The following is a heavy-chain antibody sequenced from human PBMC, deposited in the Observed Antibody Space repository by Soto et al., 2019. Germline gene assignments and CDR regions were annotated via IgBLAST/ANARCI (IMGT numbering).Heavy chain of an antibody. CDR3: ARDGYSGHDYVD. CDR1: GGTFTNYT. D-gene: IGHD5-12*01. J-gene: IGHJ4*02. CDR2: IIPILNRA. Sequence: QVQLVQSGAEVKKPGSSVRVSCKASGGTFTNYTIGWVRQAPGQGLEWMGRIIPILNRAQYAQKFQGRVTITVDKSTSTAYMDLNSLRSEDTAIYFCARDGYSGHDYVDWGQGTLVTVSS. V-gene: IGHV1-69*08.